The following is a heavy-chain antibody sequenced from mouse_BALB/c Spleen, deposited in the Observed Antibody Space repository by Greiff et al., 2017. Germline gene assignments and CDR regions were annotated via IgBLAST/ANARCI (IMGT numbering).Heavy chain of an antibody. CDR2: ISYSGST. D-gene: IGHD2-1*01. Sequence: VQLKESGPSLVKPSQTLSLTCSVTGDSITSGYWNWVRKFPGNKLECMGYISYSGSTYYNPSLKSRISITRDTSKNQYYLQLNSVTTEDTATYYCARANGNYVGAMDYWGQGTSVTVSS. J-gene: IGHJ4*01. V-gene: IGHV3-8*02. CDR3: ARANGNYVGAMDY. CDR1: GDSITSGY.